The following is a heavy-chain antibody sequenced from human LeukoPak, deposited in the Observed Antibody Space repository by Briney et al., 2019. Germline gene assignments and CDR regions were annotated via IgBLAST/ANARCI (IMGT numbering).Heavy chain of an antibody. Sequence: TPSETLSLTCTVSGGSISSGGYYWSLIRQHPGKGLEWIGYIYYSGSTYYNPSLKSRVTISVDTSKNQFSLKLSSVTAADTAVYYCLRLVIIRPRDSDYYYYMDVWGKGTTVTVSS. J-gene: IGHJ6*03. CDR3: LRLVIIRPRDSDYYYYMDV. V-gene: IGHV4-31*03. CDR1: GGSISSGGYY. D-gene: IGHD3-9*01. CDR2: IYYSGST.